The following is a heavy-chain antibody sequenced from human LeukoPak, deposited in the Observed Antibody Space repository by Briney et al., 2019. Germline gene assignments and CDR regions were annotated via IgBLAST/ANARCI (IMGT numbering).Heavy chain of an antibody. D-gene: IGHD3-22*01. CDR1: GGTFSSYA. J-gene: IGHJ4*02. V-gene: IGHV1-69*13. Sequence: ASVKVSCKASGGTFSSYAISWVRQAPGQGLEWMGGIIPIFGTANYAQKFQGRVTITADESTSTAYMELSSLRSEDTAVYYCARETRNYDSSGYSEFDHWGQGTLVTVSS. CDR2: IIPIFGTA. CDR3: ARETRNYDSSGYSEFDH.